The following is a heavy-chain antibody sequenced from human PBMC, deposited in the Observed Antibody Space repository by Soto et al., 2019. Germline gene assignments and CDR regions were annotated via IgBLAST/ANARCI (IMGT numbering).Heavy chain of an antibody. CDR3: AKDLRNFWSGYYTGLRYYCAMDV. Sequence: QVQLVESGGGVVQPGRSLRLSCAASGFTFSSYGMHWVRQAPGKGLEWVAVISYDGSNKYYVDSVKGRFTISRDNSKNKLYLQMNSLRAEDTAVYYCAKDLRNFWSGYYTGLRYYCAMDVWGQGTTVTVPS. V-gene: IGHV3-30*18. J-gene: IGHJ6*02. D-gene: IGHD3-3*01. CDR2: ISYDGSNK. CDR1: GFTFSSYG.